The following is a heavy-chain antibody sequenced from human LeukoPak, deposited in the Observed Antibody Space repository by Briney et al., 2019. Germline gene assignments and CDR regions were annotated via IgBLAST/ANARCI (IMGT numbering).Heavy chain of an antibody. V-gene: IGHV3-15*01. CDR2: IKSKTDGGTT. D-gene: IGHD3-10*01. Sequence: PGGSLRLSCAASGFTFSNAWMSWVRQAPGKGLEWVGRIKSKTDGGTTDYAAPVKGRFTISRDDSKNTLYLQMNSLKTEATAVYYCTTTYYGSGSPSIWGQGTLVTVSS. CDR1: GFTFSNAW. CDR3: TTTYYGSGSPSI. J-gene: IGHJ4*02.